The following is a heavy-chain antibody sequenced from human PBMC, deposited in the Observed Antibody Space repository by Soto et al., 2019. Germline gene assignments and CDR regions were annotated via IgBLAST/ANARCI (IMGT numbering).Heavy chain of an antibody. J-gene: IGHJ3*02. CDR1: GYHFKTYW. V-gene: IGHV5-51*01. D-gene: IGHD5-12*01. CDR2: IYPGDSDT. Sequence: GESLKIFCKGSGYHFKTYWIAWVRQMPGQGLEWMGIIYPGDSDTTYSPSFQGQVTISVDKPISTAYLQLSSLKASDTAMYYCARQQCYMATIHNDAFDIWGQGTMVTVSS. CDR3: ARQQCYMATIHNDAFDI.